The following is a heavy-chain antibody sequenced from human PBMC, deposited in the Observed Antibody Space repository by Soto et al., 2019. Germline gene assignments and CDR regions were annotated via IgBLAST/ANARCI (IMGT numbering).Heavy chain of an antibody. CDR3: ARDRVMVRGVIKDYGMDV. Sequence: QVQLVESGGGVVQPGRSLRLSCAASRFTFSSYGMHWVRQAPGKGLEWVAVIWSDGSNKYYADSVKGRFTISRDNSKNTLSLQMNSLRAEDTAVYYCARDRVMVRGVIKDYGMDVWGQGTTVTVSS. CDR2: IWSDGSNK. V-gene: IGHV3-33*01. J-gene: IGHJ6*02. CDR1: RFTFSSYG. D-gene: IGHD3-10*01.